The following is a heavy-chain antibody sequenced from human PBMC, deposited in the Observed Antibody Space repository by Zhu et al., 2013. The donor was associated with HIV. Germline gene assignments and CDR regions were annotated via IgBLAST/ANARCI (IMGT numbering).Heavy chain of an antibody. CDR1: GGSISSGDYY. J-gene: IGHJ6*02. Sequence: QVQLQESGPGLVKPSQTLSLTCTVSGGSISSGDYYWSWIRQPPGKGLEWIGEINHSGSTNYNPSLKSRVTISVDTSKNQFSLKLSSVTAADTAVYYCARHRGVVYASGYYYYGMDVWGQGTTVTVSS. V-gene: IGHV4-30-4*01. CDR3: ARHRGVVYASGYYYYGMDV. D-gene: IGHD2-8*02. CDR2: INHSGST.